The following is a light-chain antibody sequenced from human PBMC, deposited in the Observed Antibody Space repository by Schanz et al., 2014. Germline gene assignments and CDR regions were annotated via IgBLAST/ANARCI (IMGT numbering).Light chain of an antibody. J-gene: IGLJ3*02. CDR3: SSYAGSNNWGL. CDR1: SSDVGAYNY. CDR2: EVS. Sequence: QSALTQPPSASGSPGQSVTLSCTGTSSDVGAYNYVSWYQQHPGKAPKLIIYEVSKRPSGVPDRFSGSKSGNTASLTVSGLQAEDEADYYCSSYAGSNNWGLFGGGTKLTVL. V-gene: IGLV2-8*01.